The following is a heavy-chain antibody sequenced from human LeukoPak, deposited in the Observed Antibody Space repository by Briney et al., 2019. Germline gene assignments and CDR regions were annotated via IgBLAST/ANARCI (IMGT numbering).Heavy chain of an antibody. CDR2: INHSGET. Sequence: SETLSLTCAVSGYSISSGYYWSWIRQPPGKGLEWIATINHSGETYYNPSLKSRVTISVDTSKNQFSLKLSSVTAAGTAIYYCARYTANKSGYSFDYWGQRTLVTVSS. CDR3: ARYTANKSGYSFDY. J-gene: IGHJ4*02. D-gene: IGHD3-22*01. CDR1: GYSISSGYY. V-gene: IGHV4-38-2*01.